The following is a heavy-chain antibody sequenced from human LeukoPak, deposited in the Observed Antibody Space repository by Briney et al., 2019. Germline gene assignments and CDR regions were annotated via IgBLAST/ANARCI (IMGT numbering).Heavy chain of an antibody. D-gene: IGHD1-14*01. CDR3: AKEGTVRWFDP. CDR1: GGSFSGYY. V-gene: IGHV4-34*01. Sequence: SETLSLTCAVYGGSFSGYYWSWIRKPPGKGLEWIGEINHSGSTNYNPSLKSRVTISVDTSTNQFSLSLSSVTAADTAVYYCAKEGTVRWFDPWGQGTLVTVSS. CDR2: INHSGST. J-gene: IGHJ5*02.